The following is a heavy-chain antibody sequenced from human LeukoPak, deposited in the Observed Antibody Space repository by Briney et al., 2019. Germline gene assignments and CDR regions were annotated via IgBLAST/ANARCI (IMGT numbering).Heavy chain of an antibody. CDR3: VRVYAGPVEVPAAMLYDY. V-gene: IGHV1-2*02. Sequence: ASVKVSCKASGYTFTGHYMHWVRQAPGQGLEWMGWINPNSGGTNYAQKFQGRVTMTRDTSISTAYMDLSRLRSDDTAVYYCVRVYAGPVEVPAAMLYDYWGQGTLVTVSS. CDR2: INPNSGGT. D-gene: IGHD2-2*01. CDR1: GYTFTGHY. J-gene: IGHJ4*02.